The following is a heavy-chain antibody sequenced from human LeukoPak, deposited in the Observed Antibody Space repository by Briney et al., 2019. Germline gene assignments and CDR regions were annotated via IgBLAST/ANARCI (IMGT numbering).Heavy chain of an antibody. Sequence: PSQTLSLTCTVSGGSISSGGYYWSWIRQPPGKGLEWIGYIYHSGSTYYNPSLKSRVTISVDRSKNQFSLKLSSVTAADTAVYYCARWWELGSAFDIWGQGTMVTVSS. CDR3: ARWWELGSAFDI. D-gene: IGHD2-15*01. V-gene: IGHV4-30-2*01. CDR1: GGSISSGGYY. CDR2: IYHSGST. J-gene: IGHJ3*02.